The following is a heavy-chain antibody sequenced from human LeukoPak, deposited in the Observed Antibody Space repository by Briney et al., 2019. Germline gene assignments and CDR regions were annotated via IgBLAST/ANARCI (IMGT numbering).Heavy chain of an antibody. CDR1: GFTFRDYT. CDR3: AREVLDVVEPATNTVDY. Sequence: PGGSLRLSCAASGFTFRDYTMNWVRQAPGKGLQWVSAINKGGSFIKYADSVKGRFIVSRDNAKNLLFLQMSSLRVEDTALYFCAREVLDVVEPATNTVDYWGQGTRVTVSS. V-gene: IGHV3-21*01. CDR2: INKGGSFI. J-gene: IGHJ4*02. D-gene: IGHD2-2*01.